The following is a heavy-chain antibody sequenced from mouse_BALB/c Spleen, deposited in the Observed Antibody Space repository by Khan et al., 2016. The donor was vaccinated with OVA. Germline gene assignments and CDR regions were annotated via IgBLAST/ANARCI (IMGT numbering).Heavy chain of an antibody. D-gene: IGHD2-3*01. CDR1: GFYIKDTY. V-gene: IGHV14-3*02. J-gene: IGHJ2*01. CDR2: IDPANGNT. Sequence: EVQLQESGAELVKPGASVKFSCTASGFYIKDTYMHWVKQRPEQGLEWIGRIDPANGNTNYDPKFQGKATITADTSSNTAYLQLSSLTSEDTAVYYCDRIDAWGQGTTLTVSS. CDR3: DRIDA.